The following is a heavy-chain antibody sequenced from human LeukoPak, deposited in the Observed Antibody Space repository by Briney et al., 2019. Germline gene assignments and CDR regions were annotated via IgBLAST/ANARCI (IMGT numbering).Heavy chain of an antibody. CDR3: ARVGPFFDY. CDR1: GGFISSSSYY. CDR2: IYHSGST. Sequence: SETLSLTCTVSGGFISSSSYYWGWIRHPPGKGLEWMGSIYHSGSTYYNPSLKSRVTISVDTAKNQFSVKLSSVTAADTAVYYCARVGPFFDYWGQGTLVTVSS. V-gene: IGHV4-39*01. J-gene: IGHJ4*02.